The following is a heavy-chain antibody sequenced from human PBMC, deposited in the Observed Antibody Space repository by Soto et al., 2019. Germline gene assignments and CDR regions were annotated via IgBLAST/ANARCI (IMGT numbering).Heavy chain of an antibody. V-gene: IGHV3-74*01. Sequence: GGSLRLSCAASGFTFSNYWMHWVRQAPGKGLVWVSRINSGGSSTSYADFVKGRFTISRDNAKNTLSLQMTSLRAEDTAVYYCARETRYDSSGYYYEGFDCWGQGTLVTVSS. J-gene: IGHJ4*02. CDR3: ARETRYDSSGYYYEGFDC. CDR1: GFTFSNYW. D-gene: IGHD3-22*01. CDR2: INSGGSST.